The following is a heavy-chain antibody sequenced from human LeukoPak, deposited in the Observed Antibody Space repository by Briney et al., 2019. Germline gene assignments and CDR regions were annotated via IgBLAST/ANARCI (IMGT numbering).Heavy chain of an antibody. CDR3: AREYGSGSYTGIDY. D-gene: IGHD3-10*01. V-gene: IGHV4-31*03. Sequence: PSQTLSLTCTVSGGSISSGGYYWSWIRQHPGKGLEWIGYIYYSGSTYYNPSLKSRVTISVDTSKNKFSLKLSSVTAADTAVYYCAREYGSGSYTGIDYWGQGTLVTVSS. J-gene: IGHJ4*02. CDR1: GGSISSGGYY. CDR2: IYYSGST.